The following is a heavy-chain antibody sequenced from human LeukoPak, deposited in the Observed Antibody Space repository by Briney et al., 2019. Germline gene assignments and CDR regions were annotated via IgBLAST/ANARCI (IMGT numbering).Heavy chain of an antibody. CDR1: GFTFSSFA. J-gene: IGHJ3*02. CDR2: ISGRGTST. V-gene: IGHV3-23*01. D-gene: IGHD1-1*01. Sequence: PGGSLRLSCAASGFTFSSFAMSWVRQAPGKGLEWVSAISGRGTSTYYADSVKGRFTISRDSSTNTLYLQMNSLRAEDTAVYYCAKDLRDWNDVWDAFDIWGLGTMVTVSS. CDR3: AKDLRDWNDVWDAFDI.